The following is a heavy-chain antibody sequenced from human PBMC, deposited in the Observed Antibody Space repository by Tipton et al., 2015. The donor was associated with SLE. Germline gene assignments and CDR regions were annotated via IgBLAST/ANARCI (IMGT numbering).Heavy chain of an antibody. V-gene: IGHV4-38-2*01. J-gene: IGHJ4*02. Sequence: TLSLTCAVSGYSISSGYYWGWIRQPPGKGLEWIGSIYHSGSTYYNPSLKSRVTISVDTSKNQFSLKLSSVTAADTAVYYCARGTLAARRGLDYWGQGTLVTVSS. D-gene: IGHD6-6*01. CDR1: GYSISSGYY. CDR2: IYHSGST. CDR3: ARGTLAARRGLDY.